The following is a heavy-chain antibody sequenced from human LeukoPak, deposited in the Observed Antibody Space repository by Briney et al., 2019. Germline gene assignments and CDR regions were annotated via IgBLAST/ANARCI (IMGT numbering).Heavy chain of an antibody. CDR1: GFTFSHYW. V-gene: IGHV3-7*05. D-gene: IGHD6-19*01. Sequence: GGSLRLSCAASGFTFSHYWMTWVRQAPGKGLEWVANIKEDGSERYYVDSVKGRFTISRDNAKNSVYLQMASLRAGDTAVYYCARTSGGRLAVAVDSWGQGTLVTVSS. CDR2: IKEDGSER. CDR3: ARTSGGRLAVAVDS. J-gene: IGHJ4*02.